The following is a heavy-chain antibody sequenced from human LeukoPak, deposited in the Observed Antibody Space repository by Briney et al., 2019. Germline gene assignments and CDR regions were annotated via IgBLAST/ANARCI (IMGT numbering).Heavy chain of an antibody. V-gene: IGHV1-8*02. J-gene: IGHJ4*02. D-gene: IGHD3-10*01. Sequence: GASVKVSCKASGYTFTGYYMHWVRQATGQGLEWMGWMNPNSGNTGYAQKFQGRVTMTRNTSISTAYMELSSLRSEDTAVYYCATIHALLWFGEFLGLPPYFDYWGQGTLVTVSS. CDR2: MNPNSGNT. CDR3: ATIHALLWFGEFLGLPPYFDY. CDR1: GYTFTGYY.